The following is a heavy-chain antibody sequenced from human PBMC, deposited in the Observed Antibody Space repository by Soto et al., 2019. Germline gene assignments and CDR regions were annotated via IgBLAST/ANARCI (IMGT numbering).Heavy chain of an antibody. V-gene: IGHV4-59*08. Sequence: SETLCLTWTVAGDSMDRGYWRWLRKSPGKGLEWIGYIHSTGSTNYNPSLMSRVTMSVDTSKIQFSLNLSSMAAADTAVYYCARYRLWFGEFTLDSWGQGALVTVSS. CDR1: GDSMDRGY. J-gene: IGHJ4*02. CDR2: IHSTGST. D-gene: IGHD3-10*01. CDR3: ARYRLWFGEFTLDS.